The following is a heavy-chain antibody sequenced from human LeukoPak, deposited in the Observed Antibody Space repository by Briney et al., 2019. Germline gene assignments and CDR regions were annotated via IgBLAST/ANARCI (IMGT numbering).Heavy chain of an antibody. D-gene: IGHD4-17*01. J-gene: IGHJ3*02. CDR3: ARHSSTVTTGAFDI. Sequence: SETLSLTCTVSGGSISGYYWSWIRQPPGKGLEWIGYFYHRGSTNYNTALRSRVNILVDTSKNQFSLKLSSVSAADTAVYYCARHSSTVTTGAFDIWGQGTMVTVSS. CDR1: GGSISGYY. CDR2: FYHRGST. V-gene: IGHV4-59*08.